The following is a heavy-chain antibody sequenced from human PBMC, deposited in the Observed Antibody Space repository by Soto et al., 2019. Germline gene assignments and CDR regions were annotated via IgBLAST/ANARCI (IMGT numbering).Heavy chain of an antibody. J-gene: IGHJ4*02. CDR2: INDSGGT. V-gene: IGHV4-34*01. CDR3: ARGRKGSSSSCYVD. CDR1: GGSFSGYY. D-gene: IGHD6-13*01. Sequence: KPSETLSLTCAVYGGSFSGYYWTWIRQPPGKGLEWIGEINDSGGTDYNPSLKSRVTISLDTSKNQLSLKLSSVTAADTAVYYCARGRKGSSSSCYVDWGQGTLVTVSS.